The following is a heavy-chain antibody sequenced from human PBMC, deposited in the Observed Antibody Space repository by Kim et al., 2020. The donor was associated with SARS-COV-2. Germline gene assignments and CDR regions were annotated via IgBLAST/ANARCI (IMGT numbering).Heavy chain of an antibody. CDR3: ARGDGTPYYYYYGMDV. CDR1: GYTFTGYY. J-gene: IGHJ6*02. V-gene: IGHV1-2*02. CDR2: INPNSGGT. D-gene: IGHD1-1*01. Sequence: ASVKVSCKASGYTFTGYYMHWVRQAPGQGLEWMGWINPNSGGTNYAQKFQGRVTMTRDTSISTAYMELSRLRSDDTAVYYCARGDGTPYYYYYGMDVWGQGTTVTVSS.